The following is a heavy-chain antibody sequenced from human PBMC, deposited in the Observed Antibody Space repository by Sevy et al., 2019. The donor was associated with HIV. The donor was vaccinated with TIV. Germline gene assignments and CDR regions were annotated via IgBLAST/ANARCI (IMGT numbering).Heavy chain of an antibody. CDR1: GFTFSSYA. J-gene: IGHJ4*02. CDR3: ARDPRGYSYGYYFDY. CDR2: ISYDGSNK. Sequence: GGCLRLSCAASGFTFSSYAMHWVRQAPGKGLEWVAVISYDGSNKYYADSVKGRFTISRDNSKNTLYLQMNSLRAEDTAVYYCARDPRGYSYGYYFDYWGQGTLVTVSS. D-gene: IGHD5-18*01. V-gene: IGHV3-30-3*01.